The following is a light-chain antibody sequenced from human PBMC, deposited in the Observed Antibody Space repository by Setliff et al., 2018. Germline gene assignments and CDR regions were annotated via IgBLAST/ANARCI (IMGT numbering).Light chain of an antibody. CDR2: EVN. CDR3: SSYAGGDMYV. V-gene: IGLV2-8*01. Sequence: QSALTQPPSASGSPGQSVTISCTGTSSDVGTYKLVSWFQQHPGKGPKLVIYEVNRRPSGVPDRFSGSKSGNTASLTVSGLQAEDEADYYCSSYAGGDMYVFGTGTKVT. J-gene: IGLJ1*01. CDR1: SSDVGTYKL.